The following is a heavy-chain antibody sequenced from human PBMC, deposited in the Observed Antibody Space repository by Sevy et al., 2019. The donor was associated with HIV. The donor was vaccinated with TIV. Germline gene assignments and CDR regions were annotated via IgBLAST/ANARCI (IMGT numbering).Heavy chain of an antibody. D-gene: IGHD3-9*01. CDR2: IIGSGGST. V-gene: IGHV3-23*01. J-gene: IGHJ5*02. CDR3: AKENDNSWFDP. CDR1: GFTFNFYA. Sequence: GGSLRLSCAASGFTFNFYAMTWVRQAPGKGLEWVSSIIGSGGSTYYADSVKGRFTISRDNSKNTLYLQMNSLRAEDTAVYYCAKENDNSWFDPWGQGTLVTVSS.